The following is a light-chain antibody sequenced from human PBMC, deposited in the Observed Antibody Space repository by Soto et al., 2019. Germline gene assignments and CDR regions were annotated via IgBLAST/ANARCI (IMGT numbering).Light chain of an antibody. CDR1: SSNIGAGYN. CDR2: GNS. J-gene: IGLJ2*01. CDR3: QSYDSRVRVV. V-gene: IGLV1-40*01. Sequence: QSVLTQPPSVSGAPGQRVTISCTGSSSNIGAGYNVHWYQQLPGTAPKLLIYGNSNRPSGVPDRFSGSKSGPSASLAITGLQAEDEADYYCQSYDSRVRVVFGGGTKLTVL.